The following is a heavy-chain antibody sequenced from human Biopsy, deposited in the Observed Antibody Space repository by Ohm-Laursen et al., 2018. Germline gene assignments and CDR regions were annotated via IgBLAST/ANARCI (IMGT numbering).Heavy chain of an antibody. Sequence: GTLSLTCTVSGGSIGGGGDYWSWIRQPPGKGLEWIGYISDTGTTNYNPSLRGRVAMSVDTPKNQFSLQLTSVTAADTAMFFCARLFRLDDYWNDDPPDGFDVWGQGTMVTVSS. CDR3: ARLFRLDDYWNDDPPDGFDV. V-gene: IGHV4-61*08. CDR2: ISDTGTT. J-gene: IGHJ3*01. CDR1: GGSIGGGGDY. D-gene: IGHD3-3*01.